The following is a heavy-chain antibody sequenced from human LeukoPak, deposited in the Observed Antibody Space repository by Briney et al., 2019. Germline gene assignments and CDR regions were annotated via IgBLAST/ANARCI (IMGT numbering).Heavy chain of an antibody. D-gene: IGHD3-10*01. CDR2: INAGNGNT. Sequence: GASVTVSCKASGYTFTSYAMHWVRQAPGQRLEWMGWINAGNGNTKYSQEFQGRVTITRDTSASTAYMELSSLRSEDMAVYYCARDRRDLRGVSSGYFDYWGQGTLVTVSS. V-gene: IGHV1-3*03. CDR1: GYTFTSYA. CDR3: ARDRRDLRGVSSGYFDY. J-gene: IGHJ4*02.